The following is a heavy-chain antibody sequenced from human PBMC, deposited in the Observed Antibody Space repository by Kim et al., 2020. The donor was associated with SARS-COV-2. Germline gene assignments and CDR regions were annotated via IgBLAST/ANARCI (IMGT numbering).Heavy chain of an antibody. CDR3: ARGTRGVDY. Sequence: GGSLRLSCAASGFTFSTYGMHWVRQAPGKGLEWVALIWPDGSIKYYADFVQGRFTISSDNSKNTLYLQMNSLRAEDTAFYYCARGTRGVDYWGRGTLVTVSS. CDR1: GFTFSTYG. V-gene: IGHV3-33*01. J-gene: IGHJ4*02. D-gene: IGHD2-8*02. CDR2: IWPDGSIK.